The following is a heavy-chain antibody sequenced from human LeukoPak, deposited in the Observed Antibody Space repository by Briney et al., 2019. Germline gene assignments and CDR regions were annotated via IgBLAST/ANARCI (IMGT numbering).Heavy chain of an antibody. CDR1: GYSFTSYW. J-gene: IGHJ2*01. CDR2: IYPGDSET. CDR3: ASGSSPSYWYFDL. Sequence: GESLKISCKGSGYSFTSYWIGWVRQMPGKGLEWMGIIYPGDSETRYSPSFQGQVTISADKSISTAYLQWSSLKASDTAMYYCASGSSPSYWYFDLWGRGTLVTVSS. V-gene: IGHV5-51*01. D-gene: IGHD1-26*01.